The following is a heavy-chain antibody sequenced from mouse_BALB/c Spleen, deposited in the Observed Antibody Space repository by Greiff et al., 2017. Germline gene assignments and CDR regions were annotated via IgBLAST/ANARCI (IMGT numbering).Heavy chain of an antibody. D-gene: IGHD2-10*02. CDR1: GYAFTNYW. Sequence: QVQLQQSGAELVRPGTSVKISCKASGYAFTNYWLGWVKQRPGHGLEWIGDIYPGSGNTYYNEKFKGKATLTADKSSSTAYMQLSSLTSEDSAVYFCARSAGRYGNPPYWYFDVWGAGTTVTVSS. CDR2: IYPGSGNT. CDR3: ARSAGRYGNPPYWYFDV. V-gene: IGHV1-63*01. J-gene: IGHJ1*01.